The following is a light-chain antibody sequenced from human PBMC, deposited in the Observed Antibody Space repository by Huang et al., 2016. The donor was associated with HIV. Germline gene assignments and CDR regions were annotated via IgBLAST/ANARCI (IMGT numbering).Light chain of an antibody. Sequence: IQMTQSPSSLSASIGDRVIITCRASQDIGRLLNWYQQKPGKAPQLLIYEAAGLQTGVRSMFSRSGSGTHFTLTIRSLLPEDFATYYCQQSYSPSPFTFGLGTILDI. J-gene: IGKJ2*01. CDR2: EAA. V-gene: IGKV1-39*01. CDR1: QDIGRL. CDR3: QQSYSPSPFT.